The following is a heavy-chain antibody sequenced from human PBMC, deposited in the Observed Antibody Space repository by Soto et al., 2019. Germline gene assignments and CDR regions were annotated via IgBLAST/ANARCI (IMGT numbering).Heavy chain of an antibody. CDR1: RFTFSNYA. J-gene: IGHJ6*02. CDR2: ISHDGSDK. CDR3: AKGFGELLDYYGMDV. Sequence: LRLSCAASRFTFSNYAMHWVRQDPGKGLEWVAFISHDGSDKYYADSVRGRFTISRDNSKNALYLQMNSLRTDDTAVYSCAKGFGELLDYYGMDVWGQGTTVTVSS. V-gene: IGHV3-30*18. D-gene: IGHD3-10*01.